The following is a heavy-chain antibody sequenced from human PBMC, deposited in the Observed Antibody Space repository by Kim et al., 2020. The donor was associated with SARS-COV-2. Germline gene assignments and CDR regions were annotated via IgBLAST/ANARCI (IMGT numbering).Heavy chain of an antibody. CDR2: INPNSGNT. V-gene: IGHV1-8*01. CDR1: GYTFTSYD. CDR3: ARADKLDPSSISGWLLYDYYALVG. J-gene: IGHJ6*01. D-gene: IGHD5-12*01. Sequence: ASVKVSCKASGYTFTSYDINWVRQATGQGLEWMGWINPNSGNTGYAQKFQGRVTMTEHTSISTAYMELSSLRSEDTAVYYCARADKLDPSSISGWLLYDYYALVGRGQASHG.